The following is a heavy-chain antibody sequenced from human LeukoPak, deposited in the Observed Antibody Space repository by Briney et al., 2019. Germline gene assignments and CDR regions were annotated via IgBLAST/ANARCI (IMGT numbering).Heavy chain of an antibody. CDR2: ITSTGDST. D-gene: IGHD1-26*01. V-gene: IGHV3-23*01. CDR3: AKDNSGSSTGGYYFDS. Sequence: PGGSLRLSCAASGFTFSNYAMRWVRQAPGKGLEWVSTITSTGDSTYYADSVKGRFTISRDNSKNTLYLQMNSLRAEDTAVYYCAKDNSGSSTGGYYFDSWGQGTLVTVSS. J-gene: IGHJ4*02. CDR1: GFTFSNYA.